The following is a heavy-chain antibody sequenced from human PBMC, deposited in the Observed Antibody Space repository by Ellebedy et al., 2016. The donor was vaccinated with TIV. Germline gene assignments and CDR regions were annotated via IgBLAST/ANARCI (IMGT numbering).Heavy chain of an antibody. J-gene: IGHJ5*01. D-gene: IGHD5/OR15-5a*01. Sequence: MPSETLSLTCSVSGGSLSGHFWTWLRQAPGQGLEWVGYVYSSGSTNYNPSLKSRLSMSVDTSKNQFSLKLSAVTAADTAIYFCARRDTSDVYTLDSWGQGILVTVSS. CDR2: VYSSGST. CDR1: GGSLSGHF. V-gene: IGHV4-59*08. CDR3: ARRDTSDVYTLDS.